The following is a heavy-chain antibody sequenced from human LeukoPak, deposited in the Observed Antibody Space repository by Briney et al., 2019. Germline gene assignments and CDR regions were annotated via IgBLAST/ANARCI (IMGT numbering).Heavy chain of an antibody. V-gene: IGHV3-30-3*01. CDR1: GFTFSSYA. J-gene: IGHJ4*02. CDR2: ISYDGSNK. CDR3: ARGRTGDFDY. Sequence: PGRSLRLSCAASGFTFSSYAMHWVRQAPGKGLEWVAVISYDGSNKYYAGSVKGRFTISRDNAKNSLYLQMNSLRAEDTAVYYCARGRTGDFDYWGQGTLVTVSS. D-gene: IGHD7-27*01.